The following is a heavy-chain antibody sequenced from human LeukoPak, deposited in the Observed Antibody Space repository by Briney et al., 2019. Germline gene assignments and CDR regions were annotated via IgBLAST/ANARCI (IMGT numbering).Heavy chain of an antibody. CDR2: ISAYNGNR. D-gene: IGHD6-19*01. CDR1: GYTFTNYG. CDR3: GRDRGGQWLGVDY. V-gene: IGHV1-18*01. Sequence: ASVKVSCKASGYTFTNYGISWVRQAPGQGREWMGWISAYNGNRHYAQKLQDRVTMTTDPSTSTADMELRSLRSDDTAVYYCGRDRGGQWLGVDYWGQGTLVTVSS. J-gene: IGHJ4*02.